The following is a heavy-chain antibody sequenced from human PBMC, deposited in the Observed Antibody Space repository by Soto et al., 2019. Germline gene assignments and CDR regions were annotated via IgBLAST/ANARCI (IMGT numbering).Heavy chain of an antibody. CDR3: AKVGHDYDGTGYYYFDY. CDR1: GFTFSTYA. J-gene: IGHJ4*02. D-gene: IGHD3-22*01. Sequence: EVQLLESGGGLAQPGGSLRLSCAASGFTFSTYAMSWVRQAPGKGLEWVSVISGSAGRTYYGDSVKGRFTISRDNSKNTLYLQMNSLRAEDTALYYCAKVGHDYDGTGYYYFDYWGQGTLVTVSS. CDR2: ISGSAGRT. V-gene: IGHV3-23*01.